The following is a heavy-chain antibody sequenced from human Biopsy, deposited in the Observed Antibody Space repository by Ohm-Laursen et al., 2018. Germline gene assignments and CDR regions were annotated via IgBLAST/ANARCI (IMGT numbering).Heavy chain of an antibody. CDR3: ARGRRHCSGTCSRWYFDL. J-gene: IGHJ2*01. V-gene: IGHV1-2*02. CDR2: INPKSGDT. D-gene: IGHD2-2*01. Sequence: ASVKVSCKPSGSTFTAFSVHWLRQAPGQGLEWMGWINPKSGDTDYPQNFQGRVSMTRDTSISTAYMDLSRLRSDDTAVYYCARGRRHCSGTCSRWYFDLWGRGTLVTVSS. CDR1: GSTFTAFS.